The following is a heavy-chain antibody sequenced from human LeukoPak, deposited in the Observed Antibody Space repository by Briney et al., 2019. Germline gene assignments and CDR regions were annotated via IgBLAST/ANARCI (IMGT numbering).Heavy chain of an antibody. CDR3: ARDSGSYCFDY. V-gene: IGHV1-18*04. D-gene: IGHD1-26*01. Sequence: ASVKVSCTASGYTFTSYYIHWVRQAPGQGLEWMGWISAYNGNTNYAQKLQGRVTMTTDTSTSTAYMELRSLRSDDTAVYYCARDSGSYCFDYWGQGTLVTVSS. CDR1: GYTFTSYY. CDR2: ISAYNGNT. J-gene: IGHJ4*02.